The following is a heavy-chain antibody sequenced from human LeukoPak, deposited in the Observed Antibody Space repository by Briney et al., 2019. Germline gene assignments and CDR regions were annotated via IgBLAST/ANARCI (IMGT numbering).Heavy chain of an antibody. D-gene: IGHD3-10*01. CDR1: GYTFRSFY. CDR3: ARARNYYRVYFDN. V-gene: IGHV1-46*01. J-gene: IGHJ4*02. CDR2: ITPNTGDT. Sequence: SSVKVSCQASGYTFRSFYLHWVRQAPGQGLAWMGIITPNTGDTTYAPKFQDRLIMTRDRSMSTVYMELNSLRSEDTAVYYCARARNYYRVYFDNWGQGTLVPVSS.